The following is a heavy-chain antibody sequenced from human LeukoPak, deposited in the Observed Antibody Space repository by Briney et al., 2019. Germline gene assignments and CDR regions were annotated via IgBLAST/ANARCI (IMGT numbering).Heavy chain of an antibody. Sequence: GGSLRLSCSASGFVFIIYTMYWVRQTPGKGPGYVSTISGSGNGFSIYYADSVKGRFTISRDDSMSILYLQMNGLRSEDTAVYYCVKDFGRVRGTPDSWGQGTLVTVSS. CDR3: VKDFGRVRGTPDS. D-gene: IGHD3-16*01. V-gene: IGHV3-64D*06. CDR1: GFVFIIYT. J-gene: IGHJ4*02. CDR2: ISGSGNGFSI.